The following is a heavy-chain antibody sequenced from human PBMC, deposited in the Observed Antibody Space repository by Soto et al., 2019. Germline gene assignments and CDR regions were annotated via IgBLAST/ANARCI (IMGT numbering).Heavy chain of an antibody. Sequence: EVQLVESGGGLVQPGGSLRLSCAASGFTFSSYWMHWVRQAPGKGLVWVSRINSDGSTTNYADSVKGRFTISRDNAKNTLYLQMYSLRAEDTAVYYCARAHSVRCISTSCYGGRDAFDIWGQGTVVTVSS. CDR2: INSDGSTT. J-gene: IGHJ3*02. CDR3: ARAHSVRCISTSCYGGRDAFDI. D-gene: IGHD2-2*01. CDR1: GFTFSSYW. V-gene: IGHV3-74*01.